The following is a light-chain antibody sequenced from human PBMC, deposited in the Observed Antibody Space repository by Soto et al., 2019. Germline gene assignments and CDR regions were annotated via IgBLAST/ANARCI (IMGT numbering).Light chain of an antibody. J-gene: IGKJ4*01. V-gene: IGKV1-9*01. Sequence: DIPLTQSPSFLSASVGDRVTITCRASQAISSYLAWYQQEPGEAPKLLIFAASTLQSGVPSRFSGSGSGAEFTLTISSLQPEDSAVYFCQQLYRFPLTFGGGSTVEIK. CDR1: QAISSY. CDR2: AAS. CDR3: QQLYRFPLT.